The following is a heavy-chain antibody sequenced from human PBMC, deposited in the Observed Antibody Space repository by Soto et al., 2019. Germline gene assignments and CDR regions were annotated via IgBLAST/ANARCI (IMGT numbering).Heavy chain of an antibody. CDR1: GYTFTSYA. CDR2: INAGNGNT. J-gene: IGHJ6*02. D-gene: IGHD6-6*01. V-gene: IGHV1-3*01. CDR3: ARDLTYSSSDQYYYYYYGMDV. Sequence: ASVKVSCKASGYTFTSYAVHWVRQAPGQRLEWMGWINAGNGNTKYSQKFQGRVTITRDTSASTAYMELSSLRSEDTAVYYCARDLTYSSSDQYYYYYYGMDVWGQGATVTVSS.